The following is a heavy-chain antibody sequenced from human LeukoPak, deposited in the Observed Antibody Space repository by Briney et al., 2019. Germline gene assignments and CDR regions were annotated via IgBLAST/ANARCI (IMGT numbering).Heavy chain of an antibody. V-gene: IGHV4-61*02. Sequence: SQTLSLTCTVSGGSVSSGTYYWTWIRQPAGKGLEWIGRIYTSGSTNYNPSLKSRVTISVDTSKNQFSLKLSSVTAADTAVYYRARMGVRGVIGDSFDYWGQGTLVTVSS. CDR1: GGSVSSGTYY. J-gene: IGHJ4*02. CDR3: ARMGVRGVIGDSFDY. D-gene: IGHD3-10*01. CDR2: IYTSGST.